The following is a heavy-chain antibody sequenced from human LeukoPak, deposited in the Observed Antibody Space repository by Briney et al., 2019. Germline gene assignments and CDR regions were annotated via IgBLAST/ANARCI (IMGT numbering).Heavy chain of an antibody. CDR2: ITTYNGNT. Sequence: VSVKVSCKASGYTFTSYGISWVRQAPGQGLEWMGWITTYNGNTNYAQKFQGRVTMTTDTSTSTAYMELRSLRSDDTAVYYCARKATGGTHSWFDPWGQGTLVTVSS. V-gene: IGHV1-18*01. CDR1: GYTFTSYG. D-gene: IGHD6-13*01. CDR3: ARKATGGTHSWFDP. J-gene: IGHJ5*02.